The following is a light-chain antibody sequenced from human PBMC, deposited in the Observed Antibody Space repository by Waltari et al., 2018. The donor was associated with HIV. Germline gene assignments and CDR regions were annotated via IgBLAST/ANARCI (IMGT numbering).Light chain of an antibody. CDR3: HQYSKTPLT. V-gene: IGKV4-1*01. CDR1: QTVLDSVNHKNY. CDR2: WSS. Sequence: DIVMTHSPDRVVLSLGESATIDCSSSQTVLDSVNHKNYLALYQQKLGQPPKLVIHWSSTRESGISDRFTGNGSETAFTLTINNLQPDDAATYYCHQYSKTPLTVGGGTVVEIK. J-gene: IGKJ4*01.